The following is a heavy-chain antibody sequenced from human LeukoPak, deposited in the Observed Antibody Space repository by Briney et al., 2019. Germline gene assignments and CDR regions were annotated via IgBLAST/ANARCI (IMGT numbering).Heavy chain of an antibody. CDR2: IIPMFGTA. D-gene: IGHD2-2*01. CDR3: ARGYCSSTSCYAGGYYYGMDV. Sequence: SVRVSCKASGRTFSSYAISWVRQAPGQGLEWMGGIIPMFGTANYAQKFQGRVTITADKSTSTAYMELSSLRSEDTAVYYCARGYCSSTSCYAGGYYYGMDVWGKGTTVTVSS. J-gene: IGHJ6*04. CDR1: GRTFSSYA. V-gene: IGHV1-69*06.